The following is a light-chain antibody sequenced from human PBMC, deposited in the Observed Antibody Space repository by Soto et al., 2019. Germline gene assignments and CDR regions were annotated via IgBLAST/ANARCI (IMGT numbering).Light chain of an antibody. CDR1: TSSVGGYNY. CDR2: DAS. V-gene: IGLV2-11*01. CDR3: CSYAASYTLV. J-gene: IGLJ2*01. Sequence: QSALTQPRSVSASPGQSVTISCTGTTSSVGGYNYVSWYQQNPGKAPKLMIYDASKRPPGVPDRFSGSKSGNAASLTISGLEADDEADYFCCSYAASYTLVFGGGTKLTVL.